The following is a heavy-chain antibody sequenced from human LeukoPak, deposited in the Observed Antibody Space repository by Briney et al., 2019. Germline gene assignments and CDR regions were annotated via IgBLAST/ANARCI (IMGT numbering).Heavy chain of an antibody. CDR3: ARESGFYYMDV. D-gene: IGHD3-3*01. Sequence: GGSLRLSCAASGFTVSSNYMSWVRQAPGKGLEWVSVIYSGGSTYYADSVEGRFTISRDNSKNTLYLQMNSLRAEDTAVYYCARESGFYYMDVWGKGTTVTVSS. V-gene: IGHV3-53*01. CDR1: GFTVSSNY. CDR2: IYSGGST. J-gene: IGHJ6*03.